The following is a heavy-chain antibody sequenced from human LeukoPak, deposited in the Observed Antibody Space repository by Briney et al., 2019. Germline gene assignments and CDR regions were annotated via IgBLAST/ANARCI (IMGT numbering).Heavy chain of an antibody. CDR2: INHSGST. D-gene: IGHD3-10*01. J-gene: IGHJ6*03. Sequence: SETLSLTCAVYGGSFSGYYWSWIRQPPGKGLEWIGEINHSGSTNYNPSLKSRVTISVDTSKNQFSLKLSSVTAADTAVYYCARGRDYYGSGAHYYMDVCGKGTTVTVSS. CDR1: GGSFSGYY. CDR3: ARGRDYYGSGAHYYMDV. V-gene: IGHV4-34*01.